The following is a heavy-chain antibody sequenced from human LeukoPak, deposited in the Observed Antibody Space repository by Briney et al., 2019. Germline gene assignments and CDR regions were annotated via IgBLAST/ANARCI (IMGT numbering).Heavy chain of an antibody. D-gene: IGHD2-21*01. CDR2: ISSSSSYI. CDR3: AKEMAVGGDYYYYYMDV. V-gene: IGHV3-21*04. CDR1: GFTFSSYS. Sequence: GGSLRLSCAASGFTFSSYSMNWVRQAPGKGLEWVSSISSSSSYIYYADSVKGRFTISRDNAKNSLYLQMNSLRAEDTAVYYCAKEMAVGGDYYYYYMDVWGKGTTVTVSS. J-gene: IGHJ6*03.